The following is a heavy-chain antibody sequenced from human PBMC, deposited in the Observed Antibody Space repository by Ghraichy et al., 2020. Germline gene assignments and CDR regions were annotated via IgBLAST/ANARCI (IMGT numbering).Heavy chain of an antibody. Sequence: ASVKVSCKASGYTFTSYDINWVRQATGQGLEWMGWMNPNSGNTGYAQKFQGRVTMTRNTTISTAYMELSSLRSEDTAVYYCARDLTYYDILTGRRSRYYHHYGMDVWGQGTTVTVSS. CDR1: GYTFTSYD. CDR3: ARDLTYYDILTGRRSRYYHHYGMDV. D-gene: IGHD3-9*01. V-gene: IGHV1-8*01. J-gene: IGHJ6*02. CDR2: MNPNSGNT.